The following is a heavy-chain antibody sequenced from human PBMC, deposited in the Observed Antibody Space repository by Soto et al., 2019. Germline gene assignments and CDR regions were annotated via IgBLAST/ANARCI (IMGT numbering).Heavy chain of an antibody. CDR2: IYYSGST. CDR3: ARVGCSGGSCYSCTGLWFDP. Sequence: QVQLQESGPGLVKPSQTLSLTCTVSGGSISSGGYYWSWIRQHPGKGLEWIGYIYYSGSTYYNPSLKSRVTVSVDTSKNQFTLKLSSVTAADTAVYYCARVGCSGGSCYSCTGLWFDPWGQGTLVTVSS. D-gene: IGHD2-15*01. V-gene: IGHV4-31*03. J-gene: IGHJ5*02. CDR1: GGSISSGGYY.